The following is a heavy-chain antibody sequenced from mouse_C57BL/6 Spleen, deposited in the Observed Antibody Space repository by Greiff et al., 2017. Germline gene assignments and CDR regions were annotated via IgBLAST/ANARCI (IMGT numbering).Heavy chain of an antibody. D-gene: IGHD3-1*01. CDR2: INPNNGGT. J-gene: IGHJ4*01. CDR3: ARLGSYAMDY. CDR1: GYTFTDYY. V-gene: IGHV1-26*01. Sequence: EVQLQQSGPELVKPGASVKISCKASGYTFTDYYMNWVKQSHGKSLEWIGDINPNNGGTSYNQKFKGKATLTVDKSSSTAYMALRSLTSEDSAVYYCARLGSYAMDYWGQGTSVTVSS.